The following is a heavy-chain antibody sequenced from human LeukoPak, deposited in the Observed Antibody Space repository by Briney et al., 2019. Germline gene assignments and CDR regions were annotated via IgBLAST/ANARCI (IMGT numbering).Heavy chain of an antibody. CDR3: ASRPKSIAARTEDY. Sequence: SETLSLTCAVYGGSFSGYYWSWIRQPPGKGLEWIGEINHSGSTNYNPSLKSRVTISVDTSKNQFSLKLSSVTAADTAVYYCASRPKSIAARTEDYWGQGTLVTVSS. J-gene: IGHJ4*02. D-gene: IGHD6-6*01. V-gene: IGHV4-34*01. CDR1: GGSFSGYY. CDR2: INHSGST.